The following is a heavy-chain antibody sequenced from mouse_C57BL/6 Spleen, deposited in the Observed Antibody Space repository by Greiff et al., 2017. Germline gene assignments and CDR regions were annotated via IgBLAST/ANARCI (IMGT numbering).Heavy chain of an antibody. Sequence: QVQLKQPGAELVMPGASVKLSCKASGYTFTSYWMHWVKQRPGQGLEWIGEIDPSDSYTNYNQKFKGKSTLTVDKSSSTAYMQLSSLTSEDSAVYYCARGGYGTPYYFDYWGQGTTLTVSS. CDR2: IDPSDSYT. V-gene: IGHV1-69*01. CDR1: GYTFTSYW. J-gene: IGHJ2*01. D-gene: IGHD1-1*01. CDR3: ARGGYGTPYYFDY.